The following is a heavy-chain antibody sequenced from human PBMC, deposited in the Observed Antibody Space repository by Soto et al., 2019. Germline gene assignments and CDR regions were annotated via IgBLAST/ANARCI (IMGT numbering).Heavy chain of an antibody. V-gene: IGHV1-69*12. D-gene: IGHD3-22*01. CDR1: GGTFSSYA. J-gene: IGHJ4*02. CDR3: ASSHYYDSSGYYTAVDY. CDR2: IIPMFGTA. Sequence: QVQLVQSGAEVKKPGSSVKVSCKASGGTFSSYAISWVRQAPGQGLEWMGGIIPMFGTANYAQKFQGRVTITADESTSTAYMELSSLRSEDTAVYYCASSHYYDSSGYYTAVDYWGQGTLVTVSS.